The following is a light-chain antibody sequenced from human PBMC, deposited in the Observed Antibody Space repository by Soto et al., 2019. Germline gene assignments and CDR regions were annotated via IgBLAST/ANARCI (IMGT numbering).Light chain of an antibody. Sequence: EIVLPQSPGTLSLSPGERAPLSCRASQSVSSSYLAWYQQKPGQAPRLLIYGASSRATGIPDRFSGSGSGTDFTLTISRLEPEDFAVYYCQQSGAFGQGTRLEIK. CDR1: QSVSSSY. CDR2: GAS. V-gene: IGKV3-20*01. J-gene: IGKJ5*01. CDR3: QQSGA.